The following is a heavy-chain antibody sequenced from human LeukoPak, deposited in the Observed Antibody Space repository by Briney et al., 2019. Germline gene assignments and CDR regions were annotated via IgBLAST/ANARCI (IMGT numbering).Heavy chain of an antibody. Sequence: SETLSLTCTVSGGSISSYYWSWIRQPPGKGLGWIGYIYYSGSTNYNPSLKSRVTISVDTSKNQFSLKLSSVTAADTAVYYCASTGYSSGYDAFDIWGQGTMVTVSS. CDR3: ASTGYSSGYDAFDI. D-gene: IGHD6-19*01. CDR1: GGSISSYY. CDR2: IYYSGST. V-gene: IGHV4-59*01. J-gene: IGHJ3*02.